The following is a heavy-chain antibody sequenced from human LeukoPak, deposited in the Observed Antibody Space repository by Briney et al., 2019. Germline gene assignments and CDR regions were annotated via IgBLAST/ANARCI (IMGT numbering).Heavy chain of an antibody. J-gene: IGHJ4*02. D-gene: IGHD3-10*01. V-gene: IGHV3-48*03. CDR3: ARDYFGAGILDY. CDR2: ISSSGSTI. Sequence: GGSLRLSCAASGFTFSSYEMNWVRQAPGKGLEWVSYISSSGSTIYYGDSVQGRFTISRDNAKNSLYLQMSSLRAEDTAVYYCARDYFGAGILDYWGQGTLVSVSS. CDR1: GFTFSSYE.